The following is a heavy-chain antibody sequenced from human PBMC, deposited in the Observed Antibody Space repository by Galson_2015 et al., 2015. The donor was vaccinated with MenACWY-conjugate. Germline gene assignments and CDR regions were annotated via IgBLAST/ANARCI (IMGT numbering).Heavy chain of an antibody. CDR2: INWNGGST. CDR3: ARRPDNSYYGSRCYYYVFDS. D-gene: IGHD3-22*01. CDR1: GFNFDDYA. V-gene: IGHV3-20*04. J-gene: IGHJ4*02. Sequence: SLRLSCAASGFNFDDYAMNWVRQAPGKGLEWVSGINWNGGSTDYVDSVRGRFTVSRDNAKNSLFLQMNSLRAEDTAFYYCARRPDNSYYGSRCYYYVFDSGGQGSQVTVSS.